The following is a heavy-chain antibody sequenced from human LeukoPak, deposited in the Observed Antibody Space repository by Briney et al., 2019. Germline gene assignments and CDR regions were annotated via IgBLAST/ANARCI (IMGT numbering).Heavy chain of an antibody. CDR1: GFMFSNYY. D-gene: IGHD3-22*01. V-gene: IGHV3-74*01. CDR2: IKNAGIDT. CDR3: AKERYYYDSSGYSN. J-gene: IGHJ4*02. Sequence: VQPGGSLRLSCVGSGFMFSNYYMYWVRQAPGKGLVWVSRIKNAGIDTIYADSVKGRFTVSRDNAKNTVYLQMNSLRAEDTAVYYCAKERYYYDSSGYSNWGQGTLVTVSS.